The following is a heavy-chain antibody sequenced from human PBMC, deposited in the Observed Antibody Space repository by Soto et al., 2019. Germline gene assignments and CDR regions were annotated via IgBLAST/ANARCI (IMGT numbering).Heavy chain of an antibody. D-gene: IGHD2-8*02. CDR3: ARGRDPTGHDY. J-gene: IGHJ4*02. CDR1: GFTFSDYF. CDR2: ISISSSYT. V-gene: IGHV3-11*06. Sequence: QVQLVESGGGLVKPGGFLRLSCAASGFTFSDYFMSWIRQAPGKGLEWVSYISISSSYTNYADSVQGRFTISRDDAKNSLYLHMNSLRAEDTAVYFCARGRDPTGHDYWGQGTLVTVSS.